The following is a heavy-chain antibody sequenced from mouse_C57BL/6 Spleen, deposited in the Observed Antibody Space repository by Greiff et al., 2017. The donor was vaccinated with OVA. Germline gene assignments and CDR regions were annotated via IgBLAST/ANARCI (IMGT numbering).Heavy chain of an antibody. J-gene: IGHJ2*01. CDR3: AREYGNPLDY. V-gene: IGHV1-82*01. D-gene: IGHD2-1*01. CDR1: GFAFSSSW. Sequence: VQLQQSGPELVQPGASVKISCKASGFAFSSSWMNWVKQRPGKGLEWIGRIYPGDGDTNYNGMFKGKATLTADKSSSTAYMQLSSLTSEDSAVYFCAREYGNPLDYWGQGTTLTVSS. CDR2: IYPGDGDT.